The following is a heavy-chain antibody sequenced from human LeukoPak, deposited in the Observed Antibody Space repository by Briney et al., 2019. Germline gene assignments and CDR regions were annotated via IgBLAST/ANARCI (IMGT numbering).Heavy chain of an antibody. V-gene: IGHV4-31*03. Sequence: SQTLSLTCTVSGGSISSGGYYWSWIRQHPGKGLEWIGYIYYSGSTYYNPSLKSRVTISVDMSKNQFSLKLSSVTAADTAVYYCARDRRYCSGGSCYLYYYYGMDVWGRGTTVTVSS. CDR3: ARDRRYCSGGSCYLYYYYGMDV. CDR2: IYYSGST. D-gene: IGHD2-15*01. J-gene: IGHJ6*02. CDR1: GGSISSGGYY.